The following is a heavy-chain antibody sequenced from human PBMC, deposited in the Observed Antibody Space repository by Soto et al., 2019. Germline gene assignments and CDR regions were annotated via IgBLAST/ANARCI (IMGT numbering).Heavy chain of an antibody. D-gene: IGHD3-3*01. CDR3: ARDLDFWTQFDP. CDR2: ISSSGCSI. V-gene: IGHV3-11*01. Sequence: QVQLVESGGGLVKPGGSLRLSCAASGFTFSDYYMSWIRQAPGKGLEWVSYISSSGCSIYYADSVKGRFTISRDNTQNSLYLQMNGLIAEDTAVYYCARDLDFWTQFDPWGQGTLVTVSS. CDR1: GFTFSDYY. J-gene: IGHJ5*02.